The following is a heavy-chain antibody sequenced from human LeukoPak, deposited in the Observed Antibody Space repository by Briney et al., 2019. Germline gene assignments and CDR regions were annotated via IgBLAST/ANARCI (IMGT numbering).Heavy chain of an antibody. V-gene: IGHV3-9*01. Sequence: GRSLRLSCVVSGFIFEDYAMHWVRQAPGKGLEWVSGVSRNSGSIDYADSVKGRFTISRDNTKNSLYLQMNSVGGEDTALYYCVKDKVSRHNFWSGPLLGYGMDVWGQGTTVTVSS. J-gene: IGHJ6*02. CDR3: VKDKVSRHNFWSGPLLGYGMDV. D-gene: IGHD3-3*01. CDR1: GFIFEDYA. CDR2: VSRNSGSI.